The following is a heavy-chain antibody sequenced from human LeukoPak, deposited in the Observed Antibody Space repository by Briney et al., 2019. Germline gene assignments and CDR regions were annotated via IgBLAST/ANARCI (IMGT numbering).Heavy chain of an antibody. Sequence: SGGSLRLSCAASQFTFSSYYMHWVRQAPGKGLDWVAVISRDGSNKKYGDSVKGRFTTSRDNSKNTLYLQMNSLRAEDTAVYYCARENPQWPNAFDIWGQGTMVTVSS. CDR1: QFTFSSYY. CDR2: ISRDGSNK. J-gene: IGHJ3*02. D-gene: IGHD6-19*01. V-gene: IGHV3-30*03. CDR3: ARENPQWPNAFDI.